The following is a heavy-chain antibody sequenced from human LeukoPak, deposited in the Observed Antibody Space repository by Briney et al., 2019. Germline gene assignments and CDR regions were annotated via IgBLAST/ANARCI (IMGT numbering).Heavy chain of an antibody. CDR1: GYTFTGHY. CDR3: ARDGGYCSGGNCEAKIDY. CDR2: INPNTDVT. V-gene: IGHV1-2*02. D-gene: IGHD2-15*01. Sequence: ASVKVSCKASGYTFTGHYMHWVRQAPGQGLEWMGWINPNTDVTKYAQKFQGRVTMTRDTSISTAYMEVSRLRSDDTALYYCARDGGYCSGGNCEAKIDYWGQGTLVTVFS. J-gene: IGHJ4*02.